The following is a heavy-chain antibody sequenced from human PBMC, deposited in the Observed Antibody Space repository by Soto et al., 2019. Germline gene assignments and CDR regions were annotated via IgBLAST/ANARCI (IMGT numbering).Heavy chain of an antibody. V-gene: IGHV1-69*06. Sequence: VASVKVSCKASGGTFSSYAISWVRQAPGQGLEWMGGIIPIFGTANYAQKFQGRVTITADKSTSTAYMELSSLRSEDTAVYYCARPSRNYSGSYYYYYGMDVRGQGTTVTVSS. CDR3: ARPSRNYSGSYYYYYGMDV. J-gene: IGHJ6*02. D-gene: IGHD1-26*01. CDR2: IIPIFGTA. CDR1: GGTFSSYA.